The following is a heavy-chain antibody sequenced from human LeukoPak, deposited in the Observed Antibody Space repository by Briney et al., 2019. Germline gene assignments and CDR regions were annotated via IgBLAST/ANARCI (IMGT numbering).Heavy chain of an antibody. J-gene: IGHJ6*03. CDR3: ARLRYYYDSSGYYLYYYYMDV. D-gene: IGHD3-22*01. CDR2: ISAYNGNT. Sequence: ASVKVSCKASGYTFTSYGISWVRQAPGQGLEWMGWISAYNGNTNYAQKLQGRVTMTTDTSTSTAYMELRSLRSDDTAVYYCARLRYYYDSSGYYLYYYYMDVWGKGTTVTISS. CDR1: GYTFTSYG. V-gene: IGHV1-18*01.